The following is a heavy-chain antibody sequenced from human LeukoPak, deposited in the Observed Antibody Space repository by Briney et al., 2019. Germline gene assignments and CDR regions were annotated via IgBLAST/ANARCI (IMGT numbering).Heavy chain of an antibody. D-gene: IGHD3-10*01. J-gene: IGHJ4*02. CDR3: ARGGGYGSGPH. CDR1: GYTFISYY. CDR2: INPSGGST. Sequence: ASVKVSCKASGYTFISYYMSWVRQAPGQGLEWMGTINPSGGSTTYTQKFQGRVTMTRDTSTKTVYMELSSLRPEDTAVYYCARGGGYGSGPHWGQGTLVTVSS. V-gene: IGHV1-46*01.